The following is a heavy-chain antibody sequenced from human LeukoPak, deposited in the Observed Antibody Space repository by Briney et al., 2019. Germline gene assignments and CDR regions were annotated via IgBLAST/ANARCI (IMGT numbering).Heavy chain of an antibody. CDR1: GVSISSYY. V-gene: IGHV4-59*01. J-gene: IGHJ4*02. CDR2: IYYRGST. D-gene: IGHD3-22*01. Sequence: SETLSLTCTVSGVSISSYYWSWIRQPPGKGLEWIGYIYYRGSTNYNPSLKSRVTISVDTSKNQFSLKLSSVTAADTAVYYCARLSGYSSGHYYSDYWGQGTLVTVSS. CDR3: ARLSGYSSGHYYSDY.